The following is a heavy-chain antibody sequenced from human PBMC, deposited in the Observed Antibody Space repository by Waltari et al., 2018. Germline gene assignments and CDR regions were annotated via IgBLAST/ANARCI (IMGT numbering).Heavy chain of an antibody. J-gene: IGHJ4*02. CDR3: ARALGSGGWYFDY. V-gene: IGHV3-21*01. D-gene: IGHD3-3*01. CDR1: GFTFSSYS. CDR2: ISSSSSYI. Sequence: EVQLVESGGGLVKPGGSLRLSCAASGFTFSSYSMNWVRQAPGKGLEWASSISSSSSYIYYADSVKGRVTISRDNAKNSLYLQMNSLRAEDTAVYYCARALGSGGWYFDYWGQGTLVTVSS.